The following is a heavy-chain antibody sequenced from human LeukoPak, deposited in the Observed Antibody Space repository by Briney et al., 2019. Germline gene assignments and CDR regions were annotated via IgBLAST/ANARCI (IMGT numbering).Heavy chain of an antibody. CDR2: ISYDGSNK. CDR1: GFNFSNAW. J-gene: IGHJ4*02. V-gene: IGHV3-30-3*01. Sequence: PGGSLRLSCAASGFNFSNAWMSWVRQAPGKGLEWVAVISYDGSNKYYADSVKGRFTISRDNSKNTLYLQMNSLRAEDTAVYYCARDSDYYYGSGSYWIWGQGTLVAASS. D-gene: IGHD3-10*01. CDR3: ARDSDYYYGSGSYWI.